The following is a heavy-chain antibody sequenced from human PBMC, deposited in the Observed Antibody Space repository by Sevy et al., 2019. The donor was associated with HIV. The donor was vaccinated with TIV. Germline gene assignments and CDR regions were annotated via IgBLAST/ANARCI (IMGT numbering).Heavy chain of an antibody. D-gene: IGHD3-22*01. CDR3: ARGTNYYESSGPSYFDY. J-gene: IGHJ4*02. V-gene: IGHV3-11*01. Sequence: GGSLRLSCAASGFTFIDYYMSWIRQAPGKGLEWVSHISTSGVTIYYADSVKGRFTISRDNAKNSLYLQMNSLRAEDTAVYYCARGTNYYESSGPSYFDYWGQGSLVIVSS. CDR1: GFTFIDYY. CDR2: ISTSGVTI.